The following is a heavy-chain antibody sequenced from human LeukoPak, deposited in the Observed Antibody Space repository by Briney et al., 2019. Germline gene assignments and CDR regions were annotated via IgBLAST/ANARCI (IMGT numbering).Heavy chain of an antibody. D-gene: IGHD2-2*01. CDR1: GGSISSGDYY. V-gene: IGHV4-30-4*01. Sequence: SETLSLTCTVSGGSISSGDYYWRWLRQPPGKGLEWIGYIYYSGSTYYNPSLKSRVTISVDTSKNQFSLKLSSVTAADTAAYYCASRYCSSTSCLPFDPWGQGTLVTVSS. CDR3: ASRYCSSTSCLPFDP. J-gene: IGHJ5*02. CDR2: IYYSGST.